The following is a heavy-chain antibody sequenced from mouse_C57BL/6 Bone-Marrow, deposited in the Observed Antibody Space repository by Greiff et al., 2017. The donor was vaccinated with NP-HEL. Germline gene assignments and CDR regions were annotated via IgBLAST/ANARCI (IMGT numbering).Heavy chain of an antibody. CDR3: AKRARHLRILGAMDY. J-gene: IGHJ4*01. Sequence: VKLQESGPGLVTPSQCLSITCTVSGFSLTSYGVDWVRQPPGKGLEWLGEICGDGRTNYNSALMYRLSISQANSKSQVFLKMISLQHDDTAMYYCAKRARHLRILGAMDYWGQGTSVTVSS. D-gene: IGHD3-2*02. CDR1: GFSLTSYG. V-gene: IGHV2-9*01. CDR2: ICGDGRT.